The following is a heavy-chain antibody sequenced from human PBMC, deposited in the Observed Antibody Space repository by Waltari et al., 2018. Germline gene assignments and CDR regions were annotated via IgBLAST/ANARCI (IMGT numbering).Heavy chain of an antibody. V-gene: IGHV4-39*01. CDR2: IYYSGRH. J-gene: IGHJ5*02. CDR1: GGSISSSSYY. Sequence: QLQLQESGPGLVKPSETLSLTCTVSGGSISSSSYYWGWIRQPPGKGLEGIGSIYYSGRHDDTPALKGRGTISVDTSKNQFSLKLSSVTAADTAVYYCARHDSGYDYLWFDPWGQGTLVTVSS. D-gene: IGHD5-12*01. CDR3: ARHDSGYDYLWFDP.